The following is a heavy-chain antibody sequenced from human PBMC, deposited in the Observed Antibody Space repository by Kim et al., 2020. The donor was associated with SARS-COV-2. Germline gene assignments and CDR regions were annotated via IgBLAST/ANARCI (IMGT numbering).Heavy chain of an antibody. CDR3: AKDLWNRGAFDI. V-gene: IGHV3-23*01. Sequence: YADSVKGRLTISRDNSKNTLYLQMNSLRAEDTAVYYCAKDLWNRGAFDIWGQGTMVTVSS. D-gene: IGHD1-1*01. J-gene: IGHJ3*02.